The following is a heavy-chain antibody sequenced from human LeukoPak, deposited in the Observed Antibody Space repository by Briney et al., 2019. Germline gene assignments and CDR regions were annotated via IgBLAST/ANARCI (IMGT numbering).Heavy chain of an antibody. Sequence: GASVKVSCKASGYTFTGYYMHWVRQAPGQGLAWMGWINPNSGGTNYAQKFQGRVTMTRDTSISTAYMELSRLRSDDTAVYYCARGRSGWTEDAFDIWGQGTMATVSS. J-gene: IGHJ3*02. D-gene: IGHD6-19*01. V-gene: IGHV1-2*02. CDR1: GYTFTGYY. CDR3: ARGRSGWTEDAFDI. CDR2: INPNSGGT.